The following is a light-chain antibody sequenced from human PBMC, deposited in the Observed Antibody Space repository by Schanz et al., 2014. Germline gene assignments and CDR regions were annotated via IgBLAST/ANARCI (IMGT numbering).Light chain of an antibody. CDR1: SRDIGKYNY. V-gene: IGLV2-8*01. CDR3: SSYTRSSTQV. J-gene: IGLJ3*02. CDR2: DVT. Sequence: QSALTQPPSASGSPGQSVTISCTGTSRDIGKYNYVSWYQQHPGKAPKLLIYDVTERPSGVPDRFSGSRSGSTASLTVSGLQADDEADYYCSSYTRSSTQVFGGGTQLTVL.